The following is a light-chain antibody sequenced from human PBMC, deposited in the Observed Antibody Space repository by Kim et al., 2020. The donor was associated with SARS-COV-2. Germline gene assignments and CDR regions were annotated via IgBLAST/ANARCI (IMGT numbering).Light chain of an antibody. J-gene: IGLJ3*02. CDR3: LAWDSSLTAWV. CDR1: NNNVGNEG. Sequence: QTATPTCTGNNNNVGNEGAAWLQQHQGHPPKLLSYRNNNRPSGISERLSASRSGNTASLTITGLQPEDGADYYCLAWDSSLTAWVFGGGTKLTVL. V-gene: IGLV10-54*01. CDR2: RNN.